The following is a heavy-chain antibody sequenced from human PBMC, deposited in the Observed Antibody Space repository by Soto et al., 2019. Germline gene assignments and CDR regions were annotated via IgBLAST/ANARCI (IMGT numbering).Heavy chain of an antibody. D-gene: IGHD1-7*01. CDR1: GASLISGGYY. CDR2: VYYTGKT. J-gene: IGHJ5*02. V-gene: IGHV4-31*03. CDR3: SRDGTRNGNYVHP. Sequence: QVQLQESGPGLVKPSQTLSLTCTVSGASLISGGYYWIWIRQHPGKGLEWLGYVYYTGKTYYNPSPESRITMSIDTSKNQYSLWLSSVTAADTAFYYCSRDGTRNGNYVHPWGQGTLVTVSS.